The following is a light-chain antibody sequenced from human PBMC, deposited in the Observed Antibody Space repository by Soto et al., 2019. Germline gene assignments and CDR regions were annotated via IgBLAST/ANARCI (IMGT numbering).Light chain of an antibody. CDR1: QSVGSSF. CDR3: QQYNNWPSWT. V-gene: IGKV3-20*01. Sequence: EIVLTQSPGTLSLSPGERATLSCRASQSVGSSFLAWYQQKPGLAPRLLIYGASGRATGIPDRFSGSGSGTDFTLTISRLDPEDFAVYYCQQYNNWPSWTFGQGTKVEIK. CDR2: GAS. J-gene: IGKJ1*01.